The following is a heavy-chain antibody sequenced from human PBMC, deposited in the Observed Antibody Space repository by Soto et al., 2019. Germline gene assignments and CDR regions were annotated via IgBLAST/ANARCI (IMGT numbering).Heavy chain of an antibody. Sequence: PSETLSLTCHMSGDSYSISTYSWSWIRQPPGKALQWIGFIYQSGVTSYNPSLASRVSTSLDRSNNQCSLKLKSVTAADTAVYFGAGMPYTSGLRFDPWGPGTLVTVSS. D-gene: IGHD6-19*01. V-gene: IGHV4-30-2*01. J-gene: IGHJ5*02. CDR1: GDSYSISTYS. CDR2: IYQSGVT. CDR3: AGMPYTSGLRFDP.